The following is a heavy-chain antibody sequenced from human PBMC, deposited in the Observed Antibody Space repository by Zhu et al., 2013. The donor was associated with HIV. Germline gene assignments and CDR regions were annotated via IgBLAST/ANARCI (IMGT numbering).Heavy chain of an antibody. V-gene: IGHV1-8*01. CDR3: ASDLWEKGFDI. J-gene: IGHJ3*02. CDR1: GDTLRNSD. CDR2: MNPSSGNT. D-gene: IGHD1-26*01. Sequence: QGQLVQSGAAVQEPGATLRVSCRAFGDTLRNSDVHWVRQAPGQGLQWMGWMNPSSGNTGFQYKFEDRIIMTWDTSTMTAHLELRRLKSDDTAIYYCASDLWEKGFDIWGQGTMVTVS.